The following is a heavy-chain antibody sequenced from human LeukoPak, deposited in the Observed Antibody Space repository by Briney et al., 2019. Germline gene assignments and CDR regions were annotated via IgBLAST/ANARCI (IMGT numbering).Heavy chain of an antibody. CDR2: ISAYNGNT. CDR3: ARTVTTVTTCAFDI. CDR1: GYTFTSYG. V-gene: IGHV1-18*01. Sequence: ASVKVSCKASGYTFTSYGISWVRQAPGQGLEWMGWISAYNGNTNYAQKLQGRVTMTTDTSTSTAYMELWSLRSDDTAVYYCARTVTTVTTCAFDIWGQGTMVTVSS. J-gene: IGHJ3*02. D-gene: IGHD4-17*01.